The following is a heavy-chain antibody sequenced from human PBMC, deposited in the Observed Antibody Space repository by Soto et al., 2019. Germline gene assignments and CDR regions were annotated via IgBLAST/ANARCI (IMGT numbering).Heavy chain of an antibody. V-gene: IGHV5-51*01. Sequence: GESLKISCKGSGYSLTSYWIGWVRQMPGKGLEWMGIIYPGDSDTRYSPSFQGQVTISADKSISTAYLRWSSLKASDTAMYYCARQGRYYDSSGYYRYAFDIWGQGTMVTVSS. CDR2: IYPGDSDT. D-gene: IGHD3-22*01. CDR3: ARQGRYYDSSGYYRYAFDI. CDR1: GYSLTSYW. J-gene: IGHJ3*02.